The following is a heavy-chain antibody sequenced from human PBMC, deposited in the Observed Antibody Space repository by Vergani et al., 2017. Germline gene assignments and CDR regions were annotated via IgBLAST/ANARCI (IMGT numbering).Heavy chain of an antibody. CDR2: IIPIFGTA. CDR3: AREKDYYGSGSYYTKDY. Sequence: QVQLVQAGAEVKKPGSSVKVSCKASGGTFSSYAISWVRQAPGQGLEWMGGIIPIFGTANYAQKFQGRVTITADESTSTAYMELSSMRSEDTAVYYCAREKDYYGSGSYYTKDYWGQGTLVTVSS. J-gene: IGHJ4*02. CDR1: GGTFSSYA. V-gene: IGHV1-69*12. D-gene: IGHD3-10*01.